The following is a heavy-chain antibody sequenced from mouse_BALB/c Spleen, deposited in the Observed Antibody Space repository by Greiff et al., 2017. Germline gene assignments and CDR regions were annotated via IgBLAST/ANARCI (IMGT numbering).Heavy chain of an antibody. J-gene: IGHJ3*01. CDR3: ARDRDSTSYWLAY. CDR2: ISSGGSYT. Sequence: EVQGVESGGGLVKPGGSLKLSCAASGFTFSSYAMSWVRQTPEKRLEWVADISSGGSYTYYPDTVTGRFTISRDNAKNTLYLEMSSLRSEDTAMYYCARDRDSTSYWLAYWGQGPLVTVS. CDR1: GFTFSSYA. V-gene: IGHV5-9-4*01. D-gene: IGHD3-2*01.